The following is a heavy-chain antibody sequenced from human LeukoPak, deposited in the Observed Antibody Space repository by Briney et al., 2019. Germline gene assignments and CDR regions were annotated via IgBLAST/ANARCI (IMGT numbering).Heavy chain of an antibody. CDR2: MNPNSGNT. J-gene: IGHJ3*02. CDR1: GYTFTSYD. CDR3: ARGYSSGWDDAFDI. Sequence: ASVKVSCKASGYTFTSYDINWVRQATGQGLEWMGWMNPNSGNTGYAQKFQGRVTMTRNTSISTAYMELSSLRSEDTAVYYCARGYSSGWDDAFDIWGQGTMVTVSS. V-gene: IGHV1-8*01. D-gene: IGHD6-19*01.